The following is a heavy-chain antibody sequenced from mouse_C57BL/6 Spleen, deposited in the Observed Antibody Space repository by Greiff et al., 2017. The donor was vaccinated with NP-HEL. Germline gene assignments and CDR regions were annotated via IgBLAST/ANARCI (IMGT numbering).Heavy chain of an antibody. CDR3: ARSPFTTVVDDWYFDV. Sequence: VQLQQSGAELAKPGASVKLSCKASGYTFTSYWMHWVKQRPGQGLEWIGYINPSSGYTKSNQKFKDKATLTADKSSSTAYMQLSSLTYEDSAVYYCARSPFTTVVDDWYFDVWGTGTTVTVSS. V-gene: IGHV1-7*01. CDR1: GYTFTSYW. CDR2: INPSSGYT. J-gene: IGHJ1*03. D-gene: IGHD1-1*01.